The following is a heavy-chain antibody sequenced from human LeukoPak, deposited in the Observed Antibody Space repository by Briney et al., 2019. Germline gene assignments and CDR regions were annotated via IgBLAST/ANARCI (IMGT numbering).Heavy chain of an antibody. CDR3: ARGIIGYCSGGSCYDYYYGMDV. J-gene: IGHJ6*02. CDR2: IIPIFGTA. V-gene: IGHV1-69*13. Sequence: SVKVSCKASGDTFSFFAFSWVRQAPGQGLEWMGGIIPIFGTANYAQKFQGRVTITADESTSTAYMELSSLRSEDTAVYYCARGIIGYCSGGSCYDYYYGMDVWGQGTTVTVSS. CDR1: GDTFSFFA. D-gene: IGHD2-15*01.